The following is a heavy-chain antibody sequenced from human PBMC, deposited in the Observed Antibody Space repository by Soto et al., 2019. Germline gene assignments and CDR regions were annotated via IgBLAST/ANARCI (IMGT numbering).Heavy chain of an antibody. CDR2: ISGSGGTT. D-gene: IGHD6-25*01. Sequence: EVQLLESGGGLVQPGRSLRLACPVSGLTFSNYAMSWVRQAPGQGLDWVSAISGSGGTTYYADSGKGRFTIARDNSKNTLFLQMNSLRAEDAAVYYCAKFFVETGSNSGWPWSFHYWGQGTLVTVSS. J-gene: IGHJ4*02. V-gene: IGHV3-23*01. CDR3: AKFFVETGSNSGWPWSFHY. CDR1: GLTFSNYA.